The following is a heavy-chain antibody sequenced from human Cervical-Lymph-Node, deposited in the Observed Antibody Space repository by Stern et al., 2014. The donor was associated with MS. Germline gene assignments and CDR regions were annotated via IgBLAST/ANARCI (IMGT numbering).Heavy chain of an antibody. V-gene: IGHV1-18*01. CDR2: IRAYNCNT. CDR3: ARGLLGSENAFDI. Sequence: VQLVESGAEVKKPGASVKVSCKASGYTFTSYGISWVRQAPGQGLEWMGWIRAYNCNTNYAQKLQSRVTMTSDTSTNTSYMELRSLRSDDTAVYYCARGLLGSENAFDIWGQATMVTVSS. D-gene: IGHD2-15*01. J-gene: IGHJ3*02. CDR1: GYTFTSYG.